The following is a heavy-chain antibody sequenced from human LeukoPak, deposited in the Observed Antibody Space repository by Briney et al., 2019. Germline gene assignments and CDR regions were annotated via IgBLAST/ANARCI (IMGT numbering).Heavy chain of an antibody. V-gene: IGHV3-53*01. CDR1: GFTVSSNY. D-gene: IGHD6-19*01. CDR3: ARGRQYSTGWYYFDY. CDR2: IYSGGST. J-gene: IGHJ4*02. Sequence: PGGSLRLSCAASGFTVSSNYMSWVRQAPGKGLEWVSVIYSGGSTYYADSVKGRFSISRDNSENTLYLQMNCLRAEDTAVYYCARGRQYSTGWYYFDYWGQGTLVTVSS.